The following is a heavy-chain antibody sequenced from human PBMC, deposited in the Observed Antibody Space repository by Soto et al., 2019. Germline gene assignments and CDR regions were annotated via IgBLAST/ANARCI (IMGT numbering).Heavy chain of an antibody. CDR1: GFTFSSYA. J-gene: IGHJ5*02. CDR3: ARDPVGATSRGWFDP. Sequence: QVQLVESGGGVVQPGKSLRLSCAASGFTFSSYAMHWVRQAPGKGLEWVAFISSDGNRKYYADSVQGRFTISRDNSRNTLYLQMNSLKHDDAAVYHGARDPVGATSRGWFDPWGQGILVTLSS. D-gene: IGHD1-26*01. CDR2: ISSDGNRK. V-gene: IGHV3-30*04.